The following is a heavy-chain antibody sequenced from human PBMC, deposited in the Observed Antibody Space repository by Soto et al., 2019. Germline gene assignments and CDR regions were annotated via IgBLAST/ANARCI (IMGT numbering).Heavy chain of an antibody. CDR2: IYSGGST. Sequence: GSLRLSCAASGFTVSSNYMSWVRQAPGKGLEWVSVIYSGGSTYYADSVKGRFTISRDNSKNTLYLQMNSLRAEDTAVYYCARGPSGYYLFAYWVQGTLVTVSS. D-gene: IGHD3-22*01. CDR1: GFTVSSNY. V-gene: IGHV3-53*01. J-gene: IGHJ4*02. CDR3: ARGPSGYYLFAY.